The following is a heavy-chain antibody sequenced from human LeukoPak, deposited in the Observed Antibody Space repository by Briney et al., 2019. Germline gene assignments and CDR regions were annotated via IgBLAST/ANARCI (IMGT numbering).Heavy chain of an antibody. J-gene: IGHJ4*02. V-gene: IGHV3-11*01. CDR2: ISSSGNTI. Sequence: GGSLRLSCAASGFTFSDYYMSWIRQAPGKGLEWVSYISSSGNTIYYVDSVKGRFTISRDDAKKSLYLQMNSLRAEDTAVYYCARDRDYYYDSSGYYLGYWGQGTLVTVSS. CDR1: GFTFSDYY. D-gene: IGHD3-22*01. CDR3: ARDRDYYYDSSGYYLGY.